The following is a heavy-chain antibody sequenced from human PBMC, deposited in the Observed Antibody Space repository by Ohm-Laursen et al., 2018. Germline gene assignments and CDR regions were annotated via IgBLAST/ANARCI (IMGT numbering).Heavy chain of an antibody. V-gene: IGHV4-59*01. Sequence: GTLSLTCPVSGGSISSYYWSWIRQPPGKGLEWIGYIYYSGSTNYNPSLKSRVTISVDTSKNQFSLKLSSVTAADTAVYYCARGPGYYPFDYWGQGTLVTVSS. CDR3: ARGPGYYPFDY. CDR2: IYYSGST. J-gene: IGHJ4*02. D-gene: IGHD3-22*01. CDR1: GGSISSYY.